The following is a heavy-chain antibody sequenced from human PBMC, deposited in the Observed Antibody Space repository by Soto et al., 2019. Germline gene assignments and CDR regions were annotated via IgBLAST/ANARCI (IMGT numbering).Heavy chain of an antibody. Sequence: PSETLSLTCTVSGGSISSYYWSWIRQPAGKGLEWIGRIYTSGSTNYNTSLKSRGTMSVDTSKKLFSLKLGSVTAADTAVYYCARGRRNQLLCSRGHWFDPWGQGTLVTVSS. D-gene: IGHD2-2*01. CDR2: IYTSGST. V-gene: IGHV4-4*07. CDR3: ARGRRNQLLCSRGHWFDP. CDR1: GGSISSYY. J-gene: IGHJ5*02.